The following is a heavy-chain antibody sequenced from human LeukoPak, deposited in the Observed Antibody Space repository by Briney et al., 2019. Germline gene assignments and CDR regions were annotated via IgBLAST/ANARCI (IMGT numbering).Heavy chain of an antibody. CDR1: GFTFSQYW. J-gene: IGHJ4*02. CDR2: IKQDGSEKQDGSEK. D-gene: IGHD6-13*01. V-gene: IGHV3-7*01. CDR3: ARGTIAAPGTDY. Sequence: GGSLRLSCAASGFTFSQYWMSWVRQAPGKGLEWEANIKQDGSEKQDGSEKNYVDSVKGRFTISRDNAKNSLYLQMNSLRAEDTAMYYCARGTIAAPGTDYWGQGTLVTVSS.